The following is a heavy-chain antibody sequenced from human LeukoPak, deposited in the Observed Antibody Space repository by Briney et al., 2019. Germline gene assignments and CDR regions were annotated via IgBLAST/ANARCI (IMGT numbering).Heavy chain of an antibody. J-gene: IGHJ4*02. CDR2: ISSSSSYI. Sequence: KPGGSLRLSCAASGFTFSSYSMNWVRQAPGKGLEWVSSISSSSSYIYYADSVKGRFTISRDNAKNSLYLQMNSLRAEDTAVYYSARIQRGYSYGYGYWGQGTLVTVSS. CDR3: ARIQRGYSYGYGY. V-gene: IGHV3-21*01. CDR1: GFTFSSYS. D-gene: IGHD5-18*01.